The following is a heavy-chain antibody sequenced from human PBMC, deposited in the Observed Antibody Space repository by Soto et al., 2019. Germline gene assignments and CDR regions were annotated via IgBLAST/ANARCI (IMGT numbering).Heavy chain of an antibody. J-gene: IGHJ4*01. CDR1: GYSVSGNSAG. CDR2: TYYRSKWYY. CDR3: ARGEQYSGRIFDY. Sequence: SQTLSLTCVITGYSVSGNSAGLSWVRQSPSRGLEWLGRTYYRSKWYYEYAVSVRGRITINPDTSKNQYSLQLNSVTPEDTAVYFCARGEQYSGRIFDYWGQGTLVTVSS. V-gene: IGHV6-1*01. D-gene: IGHD1-26*01.